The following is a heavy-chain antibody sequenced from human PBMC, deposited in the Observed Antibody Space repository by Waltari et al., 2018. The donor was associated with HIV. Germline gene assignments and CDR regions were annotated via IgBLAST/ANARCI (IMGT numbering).Heavy chain of an antibody. V-gene: IGHV3-48*01. D-gene: IGHD1-1*01. CDR2: ISSSSSTI. CDR1: GFTFSSYS. CDR3: ARDRMATITTGAHISAFDI. Sequence: EVQLVESGGGLVQPGGSLRLSCAASGFTFSSYSMNWVRQAPGKGLEWVSYISSSSSTIYYADSVKGRFTISRDNAKNSLYLQMNSLRAEDTAVYYCARDRMATITTGAHISAFDIWGQGTMVTVSS. J-gene: IGHJ3*02.